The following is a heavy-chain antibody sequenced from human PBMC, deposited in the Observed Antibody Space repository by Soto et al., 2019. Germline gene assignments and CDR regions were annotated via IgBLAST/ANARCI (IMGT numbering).Heavy chain of an antibody. D-gene: IGHD2-2*02. CDR1: GYTLTELS. CDR2: FDPEDGET. V-gene: IGHV1-24*01. CDR3: ATGSTKYWSSTSCYKWGWCDP. Sequence: QVQLVQSGAEVKKPGASVKVSCKVSGYTLTELSMHWVRQAPGKGLEWMGGFDPEDGETIHAQNFKGRVTMTEDTSTDTAYMELSSLRSEDTAVYYCATGSTKYWSSTSCYKWGWCDPWGQGTRVTVSS. J-gene: IGHJ5*02.